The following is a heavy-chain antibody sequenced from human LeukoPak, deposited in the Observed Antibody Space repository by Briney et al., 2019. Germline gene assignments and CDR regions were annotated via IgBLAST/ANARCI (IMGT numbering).Heavy chain of an antibody. CDR3: AREGDRTSHSKNWFDP. CDR2: ISYDGSNK. V-gene: IGHV3-30-3*01. Sequence: GGSLRLSCAASGFTFSSYAMHWVRQAPGKGLEWVAVISYDGSNKYYADSVKGRFTISRDNSKNTLYLQMNSLRAEDTAVYYCAREGDRTSHSKNWFDPWGQGTLVTVSS. J-gene: IGHJ5*02. CDR1: GFTFSSYA. D-gene: IGHD2-2*01.